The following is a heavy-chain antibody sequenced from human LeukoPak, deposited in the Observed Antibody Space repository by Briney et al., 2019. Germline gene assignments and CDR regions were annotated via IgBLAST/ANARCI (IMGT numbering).Heavy chain of an antibody. Sequence: ASVKVSCKASGGTFSSYAISWVRQAPGQGLEWMGRIIPILGIASYAQKFQGRVTITADKSTSTAYMELSSLRSEDTAVYYCARDSRSYYYYGMDVWGQGTTVTVSS. V-gene: IGHV1-69*04. D-gene: IGHD4-11*01. CDR3: ARDSRSYYYYGMDV. J-gene: IGHJ6*02. CDR2: IIPILGIA. CDR1: GGTFSSYA.